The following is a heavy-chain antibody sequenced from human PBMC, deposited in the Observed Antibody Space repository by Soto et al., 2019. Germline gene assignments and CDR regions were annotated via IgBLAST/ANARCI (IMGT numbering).Heavy chain of an antibody. Sequence: PGGSLRLSCAASGFTFSSYAMSWVRQAPGKGLEWVSAISGSGGSTYYADSVKGRFTISRDNSKNTLYLQMNSLRAEDTAVYYCAKDLGSPLYYYYYMDVWGKGTTVTVSS. V-gene: IGHV3-23*01. D-gene: IGHD1-26*01. CDR2: ISGSGGST. CDR3: AKDLGSPLYYYYYMDV. CDR1: GFTFSSYA. J-gene: IGHJ6*03.